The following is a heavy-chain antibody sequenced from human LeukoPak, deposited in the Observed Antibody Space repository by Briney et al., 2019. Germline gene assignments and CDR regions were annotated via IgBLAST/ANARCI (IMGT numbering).Heavy chain of an antibody. J-gene: IGHJ4*02. Sequence: GGSLRLSCAASGFTFSSCWMHWVRQAPGKGLVWVARINSDGSSTSYADSVKGRFTISRDNAKNTLYLQMNSLRGEDTAVYYCARDLGYCSGGSCYDLFDYWGQGTLVTVSS. D-gene: IGHD2-15*01. CDR2: INSDGSST. CDR3: ARDLGYCSGGSCYDLFDY. V-gene: IGHV3-74*01. CDR1: GFTFSSCW.